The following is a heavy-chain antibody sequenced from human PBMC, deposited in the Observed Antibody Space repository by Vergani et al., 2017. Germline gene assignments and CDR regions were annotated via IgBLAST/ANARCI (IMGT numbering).Heavy chain of an antibody. V-gene: IGHV1-69*04. CDR2: IIPILGIA. CDR1: GGTFSSYA. J-gene: IGHJ5*02. D-gene: IGHD3-3*01. CDR3: ARDGFSTIFGVDQNWFDP. Sequence: QVQLVQSGAEVKKPGSSVKVSCKASGGTFSSYAISWVRQAPGQGLEWMGRIIPILGIANYAQKFQGRVTITADKSTSTAYMELSSLRSEDTAVYYCARDGFSTIFGVDQNWFDPWGQGTLVTVSS.